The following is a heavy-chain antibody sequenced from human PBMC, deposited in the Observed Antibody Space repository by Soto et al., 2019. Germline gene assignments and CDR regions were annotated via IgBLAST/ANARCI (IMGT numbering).Heavy chain of an antibody. Sequence: SETLSLTCTVSGGSISSYYWSWIRQPPGKGLEWIGYIYYSGSTNYNPSLKSRVTISVDTSKNQFSLKLSSVTAADTAVYYCARRVIAAAGSPFDYWGQGTLVTVSS. V-gene: IGHV4-59*08. CDR2: IYYSGST. D-gene: IGHD6-13*01. CDR1: GGSISSYY. CDR3: ARRVIAAAGSPFDY. J-gene: IGHJ4*02.